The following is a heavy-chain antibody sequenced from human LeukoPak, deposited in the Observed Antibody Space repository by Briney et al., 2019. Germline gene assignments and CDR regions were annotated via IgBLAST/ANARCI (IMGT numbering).Heavy chain of an antibody. CDR2: ISSSSSYT. V-gene: IGHV3-11*05. Sequence: KTGGSLRLSCAASGFTFSDYYMSWIRQAPGKGLEWVSYISSSSSYTNYADSVKGRFTISRDNSKNTLYLQMNSLRAEDTAVYCCARGGVEMATIYFDYWGQGTLVTVSS. CDR1: GFTFSDYY. J-gene: IGHJ4*02. D-gene: IGHD5-24*01. CDR3: ARGGVEMATIYFDY.